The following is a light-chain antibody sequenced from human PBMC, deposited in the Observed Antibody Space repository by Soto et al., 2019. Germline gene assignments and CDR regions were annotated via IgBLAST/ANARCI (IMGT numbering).Light chain of an antibody. CDR1: QSVSSSY. CDR3: QQYGSSPQT. J-gene: IGKJ1*01. V-gene: IGKV3-20*01. CDR2: GAS. Sequence: EIVFTQSPGTVSLSPGERATLSCRASQSVSSSYLAWYQQKPGQAPRLLIYGASSRATGIPDRFSGSGSGTDFTLTISRLEPEDFAVYYCQQYGSSPQTFGQGTKVDIK.